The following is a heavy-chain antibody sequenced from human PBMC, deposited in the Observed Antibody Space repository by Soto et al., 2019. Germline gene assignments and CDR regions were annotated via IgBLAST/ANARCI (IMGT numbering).Heavy chain of an antibody. CDR2: IIPVFGTT. J-gene: IGHJ4*02. CDR3: ARGGGPYVWFNEF. V-gene: IGHV1-69*01. D-gene: IGHD3-16*01. Sequence: QEQLVQSGPEVQRPGSSVKISCKDSGGLFSSFAISWVRQAPGQGLEWLGGIIPVFGTTNYAEKFQDRVTITADESTNTAYMELSSRRSGDTAMYYCARGGGPYVWFNEFWGQGTLVTVSS. CDR1: GGLFSSFA.